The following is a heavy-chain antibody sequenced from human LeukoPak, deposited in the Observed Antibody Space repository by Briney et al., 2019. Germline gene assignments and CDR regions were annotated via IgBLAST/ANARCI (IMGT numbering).Heavy chain of an antibody. CDR2: ISAYNGNT. J-gene: IGHJ6*03. CDR3: ARGGAPREDFWSVDYYYYMDV. Sequence: ASVKVSCKASGYIFISYGISWVRQAPGQGLEWMGWISAYNGNTKFAQKFQGRVTMTRDTSTSTVYTELSSLRSEDTAVYYCARGGAPREDFWSVDYYYYMDVWGRGTTVTVSS. V-gene: IGHV1-18*01. D-gene: IGHD3-3*01. CDR1: GYIFISYG.